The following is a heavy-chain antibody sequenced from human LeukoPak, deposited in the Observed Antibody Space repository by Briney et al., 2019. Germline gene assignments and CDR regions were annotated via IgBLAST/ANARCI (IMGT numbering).Heavy chain of an antibody. CDR2: IKGDGSQK. CDR1: GFTFSSYW. V-gene: IGHV3-7*01. CDR3: ARDWRDGYNQVFDY. D-gene: IGHD5-24*01. J-gene: IGHJ4*02. Sequence: RGSLRLSCAASGFTFSSYWMSWVRLAPGMGLEWVANIKGDGSQKYYVDSVKGRFTISRDNAKSSLYLQMNSLRAEDTAVYYCARDWRDGYNQVFDYWGQGTLVTVSS.